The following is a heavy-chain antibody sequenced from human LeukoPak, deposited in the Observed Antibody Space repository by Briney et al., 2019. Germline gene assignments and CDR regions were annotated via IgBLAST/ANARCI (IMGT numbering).Heavy chain of an antibody. Sequence: SETLSLTCAVYGGSFSGYYWSWIRQPPGKGLEWIGEINHSGSTNYNPSLKSRVTISVDTSKNQFSLKLSSVTAADTAVYYCARGCSGGSCYPSSRYYYYYMDVWGKGTTVTVSS. J-gene: IGHJ6*03. CDR1: GGSFSGYY. CDR3: ARGCSGGSCYPSSRYYYYYMDV. V-gene: IGHV4-34*01. D-gene: IGHD2-15*01. CDR2: INHSGST.